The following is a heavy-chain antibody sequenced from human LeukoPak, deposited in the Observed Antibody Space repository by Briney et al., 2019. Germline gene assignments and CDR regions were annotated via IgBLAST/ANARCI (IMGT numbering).Heavy chain of an antibody. CDR2: ISSSSSYI. CDR3: ARSRLQWLRDAFDL. V-gene: IGHV3-21*04. D-gene: IGHD5-12*01. CDR1: GFTFSSYS. Sequence: PGGSLRLSCAASGFTFSSYSMNWVRQAPGKGLEWVSSISSSSSYIYYADSVKGRFTISRDNAKNSLFLQMNSLRAEDTAFYYCARSRLQWLRDAFDLWGQGTMVTVSS. J-gene: IGHJ3*01.